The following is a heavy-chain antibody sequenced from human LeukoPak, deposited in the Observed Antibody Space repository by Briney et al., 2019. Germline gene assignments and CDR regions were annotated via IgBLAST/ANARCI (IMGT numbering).Heavy chain of an antibody. CDR2: IYYSGST. J-gene: IGHJ5*02. CDR1: GGSLRSHY. D-gene: IGHD4-17*01. Sequence: SETLSLTCTVSGGSLRSHYWSWIRQPPGKGLEWIGYIYYSGSTKYNPSLKSRVTISVDTSKNQFSLKLSSVTAADTAVYYCARGGTTVTPGLLWFDPWGQGTLVTVSS. V-gene: IGHV4-59*11. CDR3: ARGGTTVTPGLLWFDP.